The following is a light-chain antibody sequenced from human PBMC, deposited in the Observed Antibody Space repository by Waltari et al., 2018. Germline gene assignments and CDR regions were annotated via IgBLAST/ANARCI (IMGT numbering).Light chain of an antibody. V-gene: IGKV4-1*01. CDR3: QQYYSIPYT. CDR2: WAS. Sequence: DVVMTQSPDSLAVSLGERATINCKSSQKLFWRSNKNNYLVWYQQKPGQPPKVLFYWASTRESGVPDRFSGSGSGTDFTLTINSLQAEDVAFYYCQQYYSIPYTFGPGTKLEIK. CDR1: QKLFWRSNKNNY. J-gene: IGKJ2*01.